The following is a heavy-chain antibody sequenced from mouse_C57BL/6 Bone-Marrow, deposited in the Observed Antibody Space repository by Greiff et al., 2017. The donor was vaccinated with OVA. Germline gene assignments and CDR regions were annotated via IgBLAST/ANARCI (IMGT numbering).Heavy chain of an antibody. D-gene: IGHD1-1*01. CDR3: ARQTYGSGYGY. Sequence: EVHLVESGGDLVKPGGSLKLSCAASGFTFSSYGMSWVRQTPDKRLEWVATISSGGSYTYYPDSVKGRFTISRDNAKNTLYLQMSSLKSEDTAMYYCARQTYGSGYGYWGQGTTLTVSS. J-gene: IGHJ2*01. CDR2: ISSGGSYT. CDR1: GFTFSSYG. V-gene: IGHV5-6*01.